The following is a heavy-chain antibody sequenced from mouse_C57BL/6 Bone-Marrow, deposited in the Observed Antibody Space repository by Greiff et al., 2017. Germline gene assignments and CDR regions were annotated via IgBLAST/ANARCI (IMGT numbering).Heavy chain of an antibody. D-gene: IGHD2-1*01. Sequence: EVKLMESEGGLVQPGSSMKLSCTASGFTFSDYYMAWVRQVPEKGLEWVANINYDGSSTYYLDSLKSRFIISRDNAKNILYLQMSSLKSEDTATDYCARNRRDLLWSSMDYWGPGTSVTVSS. V-gene: IGHV5-16*01. J-gene: IGHJ4*01. CDR2: INYDGSST. CDR3: ARNRRDLLWSSMDY. CDR1: GFTFSDYY.